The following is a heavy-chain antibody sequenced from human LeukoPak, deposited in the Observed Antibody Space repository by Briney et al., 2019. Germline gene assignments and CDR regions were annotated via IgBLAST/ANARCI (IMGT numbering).Heavy chain of an antibody. CDR2: ISGSGGST. CDR1: GFTFSSYA. D-gene: IGHD5-12*01. J-gene: IGHJ4*02. Sequence: GGSLSLSCAASGFTFSSYAMSWVRQAHGEGLERVSAISGSGGSTYYADSVKGRFTISRDNSKNTLYLQMNSLRAEDTAVYYCAKVRGYSGYDFDYWGQGTLVTVSS. CDR3: AKVRGYSGYDFDY. V-gene: IGHV3-23*01.